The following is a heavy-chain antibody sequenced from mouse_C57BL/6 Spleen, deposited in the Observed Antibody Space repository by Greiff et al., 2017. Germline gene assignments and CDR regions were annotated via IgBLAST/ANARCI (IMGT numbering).Heavy chain of an antibody. J-gene: IGHJ4*01. CDR1: GYTFTGYW. D-gene: IGHD1-1*01. V-gene: IGHV1-9*01. Sequence: QVQLQQSGAELMKPGASVKLSCKATGYTFTGYWIEWVKQRPGHGLEWIGEILPGSGSTNYNEKFKGKATFTGDTSSNTAYMQLSSLTTEDSAIYYCARRGDYYGSSYYAMDYWGQGTSVTVSS. CDR3: ARRGDYYGSSYYAMDY. CDR2: ILPGSGST.